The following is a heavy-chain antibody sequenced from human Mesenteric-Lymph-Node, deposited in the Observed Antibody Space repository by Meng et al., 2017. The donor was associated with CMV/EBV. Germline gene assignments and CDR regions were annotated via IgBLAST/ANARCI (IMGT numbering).Heavy chain of an antibody. CDR2: INYSGST. J-gene: IGHJ6*02. D-gene: IGHD4-23*01. Sequence: GSLRLSCTVSGGSISSNYWSWIRQPPEKGLEWIAYINYSGSTNYNPSLKSRVTISVDTSKNQFSLKLSSVTAADTAVYYCAREGTPYGGMSNGMDVWGQGTTVTVSS. CDR1: GGSISSNY. CDR3: AREGTPYGGMSNGMDV. V-gene: IGHV4-59*01.